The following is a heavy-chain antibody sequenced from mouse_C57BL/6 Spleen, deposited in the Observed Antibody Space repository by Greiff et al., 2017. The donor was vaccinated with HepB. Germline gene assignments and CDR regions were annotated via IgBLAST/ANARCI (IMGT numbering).Heavy chain of an antibody. V-gene: IGHV1-82*01. Sequence: QVQLQQSGPELVKPGASVKISCKASGYAFSSSWMNWVKQRPGKGLEWIGRIYPGDGDTNFNGKFKGKATLTADKSSSTAYMQRSSLTSEDSAVYFGASSSRRYYFDYWGQGSTLTVSS. CDR1: GYAFSSSW. J-gene: IGHJ2*01. D-gene: IGHD1-1*01. CDR3: ASSSRRYYFDY. CDR2: IYPGDGDT.